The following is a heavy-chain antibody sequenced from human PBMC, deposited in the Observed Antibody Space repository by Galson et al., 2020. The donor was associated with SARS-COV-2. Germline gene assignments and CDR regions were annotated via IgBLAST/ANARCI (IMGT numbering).Heavy chain of an antibody. CDR2: ISDSGST. J-gene: IGHJ4*02. V-gene: IGHV4-31*03. CDR3: ARDRGTIGLWKTGGGLDY. Sequence: ASETLSLTCTVSGGSISNGGYYWNWIRQHPGKGLEWTGDISDSGSTHYNPSLKSRVTISVDTSKNQFYLNLRSMTAADTAVVYCARDRGTIGLWKTGGGLDYWGRGSLVTVSS. CDR1: GGSISNGGYY. D-gene: IGHD1-1*01.